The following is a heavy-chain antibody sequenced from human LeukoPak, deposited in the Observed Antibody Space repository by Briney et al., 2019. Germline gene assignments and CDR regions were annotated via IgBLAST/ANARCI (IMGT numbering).Heavy chain of an antibody. Sequence: GGSLRLSCAASGFTFSSYSMNWVRQAPGKGLEWVSAISGSGGSTYYADSVKGRFTISRDNSKNSLYLQMNSLKAEDTAVYYCAKADYYADHLFDYWGQGTLVTVSS. CDR2: ISGSGGST. J-gene: IGHJ4*02. D-gene: IGHD3-10*01. CDR1: GFTFSSYS. V-gene: IGHV3-23*01. CDR3: AKADYYADHLFDY.